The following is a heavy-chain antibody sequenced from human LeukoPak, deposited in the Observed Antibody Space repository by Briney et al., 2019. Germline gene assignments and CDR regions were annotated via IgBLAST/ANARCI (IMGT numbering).Heavy chain of an antibody. Sequence: GGSLRLSCSASGFTFSSYAMHWVRQAPGKGLEWVSGIRGSGGSTYHADSVKGRFTISRDNSKNTLYLQMNSLRAEDTAVYYCAKVNWGLWYFDLWGRGTLVTVSS. J-gene: IGHJ2*01. CDR1: GFTFSSYA. V-gene: IGHV3-23*01. CDR2: IRGSGGST. CDR3: AKVNWGLWYFDL. D-gene: IGHD7-27*01.